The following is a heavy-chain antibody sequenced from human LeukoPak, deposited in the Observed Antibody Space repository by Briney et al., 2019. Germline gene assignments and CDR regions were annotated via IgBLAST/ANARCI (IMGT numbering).Heavy chain of an antibody. CDR1: GGSISSSSYY. Sequence: PSETLSLTCTVSGGSISSSSYYWGWIRQPPGKGLEWIGSIYDSGRTYYNPSLTSRVTISVDTSKDQFSLILSSVTAADTAVYYCARLDYYDSRKPIDAFDVWGQGTMVTVSS. CDR3: ARLDYYDSRKPIDAFDV. D-gene: IGHD3-22*01. CDR2: IYDSGRT. V-gene: IGHV4-39*01. J-gene: IGHJ3*01.